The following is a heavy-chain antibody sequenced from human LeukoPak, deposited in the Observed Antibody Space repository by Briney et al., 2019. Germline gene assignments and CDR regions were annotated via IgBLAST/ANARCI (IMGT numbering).Heavy chain of an antibody. CDR2: INSDGSIT. CDR1: GFTFSSYW. CDR3: ARPPPGSAIYDY. D-gene: IGHD2-2*01. J-gene: IGHJ4*02. Sequence: GGSLRLSCAASGFTFSSYWMHWVRQAPGKGLVWVSRINSDGSITSHADSVKGRFTISRDNAKNTLYLQMNSLRAEDTAVYYCARPPPGSAIYDYWGQGTLVTVSS. V-gene: IGHV3-74*01.